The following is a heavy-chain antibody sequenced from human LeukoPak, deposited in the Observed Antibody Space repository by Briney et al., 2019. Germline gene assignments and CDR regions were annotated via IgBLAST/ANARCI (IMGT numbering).Heavy chain of an antibody. D-gene: IGHD1-7*01. CDR1: GYTFTGYY. J-gene: IGHJ5*02. CDR2: INPNSGGT. CDR3: ARDLGDFNWNYLRWFDP. Sequence: ASVKVSCKASGYTFTGYYIHWVRQAPGQGLEWMGWINPNSGGTNYAQKFQGRVTMTRDTSISTAYMEPSRLRSDVTAVYYCARDLGDFNWNYLRWFDPWGQGTLVTVSS. V-gene: IGHV1-2*02.